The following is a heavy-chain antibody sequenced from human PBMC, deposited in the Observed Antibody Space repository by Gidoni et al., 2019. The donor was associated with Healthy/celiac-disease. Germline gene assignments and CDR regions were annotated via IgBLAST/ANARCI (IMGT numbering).Heavy chain of an antibody. CDR2: ISYDGSNK. CDR1: GFTFSSYG. Sequence: QVQLVESGGGVVQHGRSLRLSCAASGFTFSSYGMHWVRQAPGKGLEWVAVISYDGSNKYYADSVKGRFTISRDNSKNTLYLQMNSLRAEDTAVYYCAKGGTYCSSTSCYPPNYFDYWGQGTLVTVSS. D-gene: IGHD2-2*01. V-gene: IGHV3-30*18. J-gene: IGHJ4*02. CDR3: AKGGTYCSSTSCYPPNYFDY.